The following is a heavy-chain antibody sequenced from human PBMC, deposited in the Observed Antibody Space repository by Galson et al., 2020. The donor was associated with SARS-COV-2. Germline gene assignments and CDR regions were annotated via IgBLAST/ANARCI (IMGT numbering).Heavy chain of an antibody. V-gene: IGHV3-33*01. D-gene: IGHD2-15*01. CDR2: IWYDGSNK. Sequence: GGSLRLSCAASGFTFSSYGMHWVRQAPGKGLEWVAVIWYDGSNKYYADSVKGRFTISRDNSKNTLYLQMNSLRAEDMAVYYCARDLGPSNCSGGSCYSRDNWFDPWGQGTLVTVSS. CDR3: ARDLGPSNCSGGSCYSRDNWFDP. J-gene: IGHJ5*02. CDR1: GFTFSSYG.